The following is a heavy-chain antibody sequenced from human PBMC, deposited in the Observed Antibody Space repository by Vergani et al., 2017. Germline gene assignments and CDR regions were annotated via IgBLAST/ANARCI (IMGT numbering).Heavy chain of an antibody. V-gene: IGHV4-38-2*01. CDR1: GYSISSGYY. CDR3: ARAYSSSSSRFDP. D-gene: IGHD6-6*01. J-gene: IGHJ5*02. CDR2: IYHSGST. Sequence: QVQLQESGPGLVKPSETLSLTCAVSGYSISSGYYWGWIRQPPGKGLEWIGSIYHSGSTYYNPSLKSRVTISVDTSKNQFSLKLSAVTAADTAVYYCARAYSSSSSRFDPWGQGTLVTVSS.